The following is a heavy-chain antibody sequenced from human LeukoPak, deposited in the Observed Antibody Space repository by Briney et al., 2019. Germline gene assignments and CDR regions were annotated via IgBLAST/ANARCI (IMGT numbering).Heavy chain of an antibody. Sequence: GGSLRLSCVTSGFIFRSYGMHWVRQAPGKGLEWVAFIEQDGTNEDYAESAKGRFTISRDNSKSTLYLQMNNLGEEDTAVYHCAKNRALAAVGPGPLNYWGQGTLVTVSS. CDR1: GFIFRSYG. CDR2: IEQDGTNE. D-gene: IGHD6-13*01. CDR3: AKNRALAAVGPGPLNY. V-gene: IGHV3-30*02. J-gene: IGHJ4*02.